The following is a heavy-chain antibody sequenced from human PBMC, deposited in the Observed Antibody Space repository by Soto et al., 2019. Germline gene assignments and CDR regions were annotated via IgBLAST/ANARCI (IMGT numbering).Heavy chain of an antibody. D-gene: IGHD5-18*01. J-gene: IGHJ3*02. CDR2: IIPILGIA. CDR3: ARPDAQLDDAFDI. CDR1: GGTFSSYT. Sequence: GASVKVSCKASGGTFSSYTISWVRQAPRQGLEWMGRIIPILGIANYAQKFQGRVTITADKSTSTAYMELSSLRSEDTAVYYCARPDAQLDDAFDIWGQGTMVTVSS. V-gene: IGHV1-69*02.